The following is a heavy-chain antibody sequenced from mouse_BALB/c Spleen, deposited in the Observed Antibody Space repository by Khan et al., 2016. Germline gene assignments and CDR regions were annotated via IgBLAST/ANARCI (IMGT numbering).Heavy chain of an antibody. CDR1: GYTFTSYH. CDR3: TSEGAFAY. CDR2: INPSSGDT. J-gene: IGHJ3*01. Sequence: QVQLQQSGAELVKPGASVKLSCKASGYTFTSYHLYWVKQRPGQGLEWIGGINPSSGDTKFTEKFKRKATLTVDKSSSIVYMQLNSLTSEDSAVYDWTSEGAFAYWGQGTLVTVSA. V-gene: IGHV1S81*02. D-gene: IGHD3-3*01.